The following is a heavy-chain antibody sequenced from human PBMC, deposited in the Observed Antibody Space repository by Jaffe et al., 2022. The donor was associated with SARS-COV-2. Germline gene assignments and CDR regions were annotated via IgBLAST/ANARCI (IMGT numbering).Heavy chain of an antibody. CDR1: GYMFSNYW. D-gene: IGHD3-10*01. Sequence: EVQLVQSGAEVKEPGESLKISCKGSGYMFSNYWIGWVRQMPGKGLEWMGIIYPGDSDTRYSPSFQGQVTISADKSISTAYLQWSSLKASDTAVYYCARRNDIVPGTGIGRDGMDVWGQGTAVTVSS. CDR2: IYPGDSDT. J-gene: IGHJ6*02. CDR3: ARRNDIVPGTGIGRDGMDV. V-gene: IGHV5-51*01.